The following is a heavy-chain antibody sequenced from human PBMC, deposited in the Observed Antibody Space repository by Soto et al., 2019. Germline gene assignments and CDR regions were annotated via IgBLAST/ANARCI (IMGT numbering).Heavy chain of an antibody. Sequence: QVQLVQSGAEVKKPGASVKVSCKASGYTFTSYAMHWVRQAPGQRREWMGWINAGNGNTKYSQKFQGRVTITRDTSASTAYMELSRLRSEDTAVYYCARAYSIVGADYWGQGTLVTVSS. CDR3: ARAYSIVGADY. CDR1: GYTFTSYA. CDR2: INAGNGNT. D-gene: IGHD1-26*01. V-gene: IGHV1-3*01. J-gene: IGHJ4*02.